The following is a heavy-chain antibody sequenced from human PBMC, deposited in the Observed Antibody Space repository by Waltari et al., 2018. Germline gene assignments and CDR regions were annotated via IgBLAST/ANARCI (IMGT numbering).Heavy chain of an antibody. J-gene: IGHJ4*02. CDR2: IYPGDSDT. V-gene: IGHV5-51*01. CDR1: GYSFTSYW. Sequence: EVQLVQSGAEVKKPGESLKISCKGSGYSFTSYWIGWVRQLPGKGLEWMGIIYPGDSDTRYSPSFQGQVTISADKSISTAYLQWSSLKASDTAMYYCASSFARGYSYGYDFDYWGQGTLVTVSS. CDR3: ASSFARGYSYGYDFDY. D-gene: IGHD5-18*01.